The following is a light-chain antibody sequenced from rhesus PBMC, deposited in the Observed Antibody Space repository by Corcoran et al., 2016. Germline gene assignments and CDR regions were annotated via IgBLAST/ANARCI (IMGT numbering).Light chain of an antibody. J-gene: IGKJ2*01. CDR3: QQYKSYPYS. CDR1: QGISSY. CDR2: AAT. V-gene: IGKV1-28*02. Sequence: DIQMTQSPSSLSASVGDTVTITCRASQGISSYLNWFQQKPGKAPKLLIYAATTLQSGVPSRCSGSGSGTDFTLTISSLQPEDFATYFCQQYKSYPYSFGQGTKVEIK.